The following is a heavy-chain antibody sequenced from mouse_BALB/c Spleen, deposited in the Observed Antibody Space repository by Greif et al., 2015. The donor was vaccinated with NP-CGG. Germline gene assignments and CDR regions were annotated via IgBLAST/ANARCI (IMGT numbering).Heavy chain of an antibody. V-gene: IGHV1-67*01. CDR2: ISTYYNNT. CDR3: ASKGRYDTMDY. Sequence: QVQLQQSGPELVRPGVSVKISCKGSGYTFTDYAMHWVKQSHAKSLEWIGIISTYYNNTNYNQKFKGKATMTVDKSSSTAYMELARSTSEDSAIYYCASKGRYDTMDYWGQGTSVTVSS. CDR1: GYTFTDYA. J-gene: IGHJ4*01. D-gene: IGHD2-14*01.